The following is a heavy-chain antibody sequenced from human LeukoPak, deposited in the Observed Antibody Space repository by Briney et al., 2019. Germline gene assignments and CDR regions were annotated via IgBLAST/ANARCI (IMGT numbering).Heavy chain of an antibody. V-gene: IGHV3-20*04. CDR1: GFMFDDYD. CDR3: ARAFKYSMSGYYFDY. Sequence: PGGSLRLSCAASGFMFDDYDMSWVRQAPGKGLEWVSGINWNAGSTAYADSVKGRFTISRDSAKNSLYLRMNSLRAEDTALYYCARAFKYSMSGYYFDYWGQGTLVTVSS. J-gene: IGHJ4*02. D-gene: IGHD2-21*01. CDR2: INWNAGST.